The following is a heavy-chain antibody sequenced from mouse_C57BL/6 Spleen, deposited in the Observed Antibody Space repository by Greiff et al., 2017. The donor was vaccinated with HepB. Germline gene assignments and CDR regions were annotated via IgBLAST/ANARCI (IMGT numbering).Heavy chain of an antibody. CDR2: IDPSDSYT. D-gene: IGHD1-1*01. Sequence: VQLQQPGAELVMPGASVKLSCKASGYTFTSYWMHWVKQRPGQGLEWIGEIDPSDSYTNYNQKFKGKSTLTVDKSSSTAYMQLSSLTSEDSAVYYCARSALSGYYGSSSFAYWGQGTLVTVSA. CDR1: GYTFTSYW. CDR3: ARSALSGYYGSSSFAY. V-gene: IGHV1-69*01. J-gene: IGHJ3*01.